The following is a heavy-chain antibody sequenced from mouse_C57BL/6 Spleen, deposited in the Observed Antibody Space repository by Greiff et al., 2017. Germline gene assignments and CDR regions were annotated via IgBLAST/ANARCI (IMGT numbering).Heavy chain of an antibody. CDR1: GYAFSSSW. D-gene: IGHD1-1*01. CDR3: ARPAITTMDY. J-gene: IGHJ4*01. Sequence: LVESGPELVKPGASVKISCKASGYAFSSSWMNWVKQRPGKGLEWIGRIYPGDGDTNYNGKFKGKATLTADKSSSTAYMQLSSLTSEDSAVYFCARPAITTMDYWGQGTSVTVSS. V-gene: IGHV1-82*01. CDR2: IYPGDGDT.